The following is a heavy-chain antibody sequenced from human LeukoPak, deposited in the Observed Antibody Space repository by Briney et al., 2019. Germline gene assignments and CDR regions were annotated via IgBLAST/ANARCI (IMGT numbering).Heavy chain of an antibody. V-gene: IGHV4-59*01. Sequence: SETLSLTCTVSGGSISSYYWSWIRQPPGKGLEWIGYIYYSGSTNYNPSLKSRVTISVDTSKNQFSLKLSSVTAADTAVYYCASSRPMVRVPKYYFDYWGQGTLVTVSS. D-gene: IGHD3-10*01. CDR3: ASSRPMVRVPKYYFDY. CDR1: GGSISSYY. CDR2: IYYSGST. J-gene: IGHJ4*02.